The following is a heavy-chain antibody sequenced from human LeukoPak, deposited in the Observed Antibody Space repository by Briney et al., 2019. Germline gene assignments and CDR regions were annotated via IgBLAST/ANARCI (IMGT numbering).Heavy chain of an antibody. CDR1: GYSFTSYW. CDR2: IYPGDSDT. J-gene: IGHJ5*02. Sequence: GESLKISCNGSGYSFTSYWIGWVRQMPGKGLEWMGIIYPGDSDTRYSPSFQGQVTISADKSISNAYLQWSSLQASDTAMYYSARVTALRDFWRGYYTPPPLRFDPWGQGTLVTVSS. V-gene: IGHV5-51*01. CDR3: ARVTALRDFWRGYYTPPPLRFDP. D-gene: IGHD3-3*01.